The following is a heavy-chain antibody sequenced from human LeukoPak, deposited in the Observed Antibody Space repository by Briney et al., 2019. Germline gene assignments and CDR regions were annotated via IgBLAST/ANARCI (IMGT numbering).Heavy chain of an antibody. D-gene: IGHD2-2*01. CDR3: ARDRGPAHCTSTSCYGEFDC. CDR1: GFTFSAYY. J-gene: IGHJ4*02. CDR2: ISSRGTYT. Sequence: GGSLRLSCAASGFTFSAYYMSWIRQAPGKGLGWVSFISSRGTYTNYADSVKGRFTISRDNAKNSLYLQVNSLRAEDTAMYFCARDRGPAHCTSTSCYGEFDCWGQGTLVTVSS. V-gene: IGHV3-11*06.